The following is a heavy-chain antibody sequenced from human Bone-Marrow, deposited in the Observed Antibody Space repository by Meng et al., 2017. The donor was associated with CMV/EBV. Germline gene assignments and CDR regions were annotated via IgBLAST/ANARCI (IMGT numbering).Heavy chain of an antibody. CDR1: GFTFSSYA. CDR2: ISGSGDST. D-gene: IGHD5-12*01. CDR3: ARWSRGYSGYGAIID. V-gene: IGHV3-23*01. J-gene: IGHJ4*02. Sequence: GESLKISCAASGFTFSSYAMNWVRQAPGKGLEWVSAISGSGDSTYYADSVKGRFTISRDNSKNTLIVQMNSLRAEDTALYYCARWSRGYSGYGAIIDWGQGTLVTVSS.